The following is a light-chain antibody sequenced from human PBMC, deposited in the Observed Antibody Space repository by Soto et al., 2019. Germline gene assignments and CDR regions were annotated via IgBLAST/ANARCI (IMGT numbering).Light chain of an antibody. V-gene: IGKV1-5*01. J-gene: IGKJ1*01. CDR3: EHYNSYSEA. CDR2: DAS. CDR1: QSVSGW. Sequence: DIQMTQFPSTLSASVGDTVTVTCRASQSVSGWLAWYQQKPGEAHKLLIYDASALPRGVPSRFSGSGSGTEFTLTISSLQPDDFATYYCEHYNSYSEAFGQGTKVDIK.